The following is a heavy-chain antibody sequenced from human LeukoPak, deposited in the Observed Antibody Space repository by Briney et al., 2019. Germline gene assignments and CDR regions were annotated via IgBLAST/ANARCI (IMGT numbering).Heavy chain of an antibody. J-gene: IGHJ4*02. D-gene: IGHD3-16*01. CDR3: AADLSNPRMGASYLDS. Sequence: SVKVSCKASGFTSTNFAVQWVRQARGQRLEWIGWIIVGSGATKCAQDFQERVTITRDLSTSTLYMELRSLTSEDTAMYYCAADLSNPRMGASYLDSWGQGTLVTVSS. CDR1: GFTSTNFA. V-gene: IGHV1-58*01. CDR2: IIVGSGAT.